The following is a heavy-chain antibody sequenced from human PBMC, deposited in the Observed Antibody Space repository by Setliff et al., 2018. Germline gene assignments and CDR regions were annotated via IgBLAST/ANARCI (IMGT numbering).Heavy chain of an antibody. CDR1: GYAVTTGYY. V-gene: IGHV4-38-2*02. J-gene: IGHJ5*02. CDR3: ARNWHWGFDP. CDR2: VYHNGAT. D-gene: IGHD1-7*01. Sequence: SETLSLTCSVSGYAVTTGYYWGWIRQAPGTGLQWIGSVYHNGATYYNPPLKSRVTISVDTSKNQFSLKLSSVTAADTAVYYCARNWHWGFDPWGRGALVTVSS.